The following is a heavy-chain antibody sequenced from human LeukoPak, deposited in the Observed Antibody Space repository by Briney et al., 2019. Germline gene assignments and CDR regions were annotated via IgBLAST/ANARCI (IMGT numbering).Heavy chain of an antibody. CDR1: GGSISSSSYY. J-gene: IGHJ4*02. V-gene: IGHV4-39*07. D-gene: IGHD6-13*01. CDR3: ARGLMYSSSWLDY. Sequence: PSETLSLTCTVSGGSISSSSYYWGWIRQPPGKGLEWIGSIYYSGSTNYNPSLKSRVTISVDTSKNQFSLKLSSVTAADTAVYYCARGLMYSSSWLDYWGQGTLVTVSS. CDR2: IYYSGST.